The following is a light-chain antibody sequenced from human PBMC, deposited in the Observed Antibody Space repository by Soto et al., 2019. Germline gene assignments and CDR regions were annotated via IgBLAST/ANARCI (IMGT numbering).Light chain of an antibody. V-gene: IGKV3-20*01. J-gene: IGKJ1*01. CDR2: GAS. CDR1: QSVSSNS. CDR3: QQCDTSRTWT. Sequence: EIVLTQSPGTLSLSPGERATLSCRASQSVSSNSLAWCQQKPGQAPRLLIYGASSRASGIPDRFSGSGSGTDFTLTISRLEPEDFAVYYCQQCDTSRTWTFGQGTKADIK.